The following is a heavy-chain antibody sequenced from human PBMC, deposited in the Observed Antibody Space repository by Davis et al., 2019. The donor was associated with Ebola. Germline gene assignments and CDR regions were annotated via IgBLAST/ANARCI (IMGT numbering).Heavy chain of an antibody. Sequence: GGSLRLSCAASGLTFSSYSMNWVRHAPGKGLVWVSSISSSSSYIYYADSVKGRFTISRDNAKNSLYLQMNSLRAEDTAVYYCAREHTKYSSRLDYWGQGTLVTVSS. J-gene: IGHJ4*02. CDR1: GLTFSSYS. CDR3: AREHTKYSSRLDY. CDR2: ISSSSSYI. V-gene: IGHV3-21*01. D-gene: IGHD6-13*01.